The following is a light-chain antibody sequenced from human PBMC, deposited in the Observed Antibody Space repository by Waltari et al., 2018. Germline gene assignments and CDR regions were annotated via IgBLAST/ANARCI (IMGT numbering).Light chain of an antibody. CDR3: QTWGSGIVT. J-gene: IGLJ2*01. CDR1: TGHSDFA. Sequence: QPVLTQSPSASASLGASVKLTCTLSTGHSDFAIAWHQQQPERGPRYLMKLNSDCSHTKGDEIPDRCSGSSSGAERYRTIASLKSEDEAAYYCQTWGSGIVTFGGGTQLTVL. CDR2: LNSDCSH. V-gene: IGLV4-69*01.